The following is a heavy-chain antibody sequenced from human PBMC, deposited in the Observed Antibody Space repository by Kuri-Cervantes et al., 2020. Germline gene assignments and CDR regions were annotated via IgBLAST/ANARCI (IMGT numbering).Heavy chain of an antibody. CDR2: IWYDGSNK. CDR3: ARGIAVAGLDY. D-gene: IGHD6-19*01. Sequence: GESLKISCAASGFTFSSYAMSWVRQAPGKGLEWVAVIWYDGSNKYYADSVKGRFTISRDNSKNTLYLQMNSLRAEDTAVYYCARGIAVAGLDYWGQGTLVTVSS. V-gene: IGHV3-33*08. CDR1: GFTFSSYA. J-gene: IGHJ4*02.